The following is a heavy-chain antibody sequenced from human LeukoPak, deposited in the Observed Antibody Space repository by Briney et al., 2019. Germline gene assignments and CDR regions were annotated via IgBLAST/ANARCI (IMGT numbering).Heavy chain of an antibody. V-gene: IGHV3-53*01. Sequence: GGSLRLSCAASGFTVSSNYMSWVRQAPGKGLEWVSVIYSGGSTYYADSVKGRFAISRDNSKNTLYLQMNSLRAEDTAVYYCARELWFGELLEPFDYWGQGTLVTVSS. J-gene: IGHJ4*02. D-gene: IGHD3-10*01. CDR3: ARELWFGELLEPFDY. CDR1: GFTVSSNY. CDR2: IYSGGST.